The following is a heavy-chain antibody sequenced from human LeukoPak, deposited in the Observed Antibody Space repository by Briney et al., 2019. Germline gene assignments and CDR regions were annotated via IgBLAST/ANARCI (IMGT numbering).Heavy chain of an antibody. Sequence: SGTLSLTCAVSGGSISSSNWWSWVRQPPGKGLEWIGEIYHSGSTNYNPSLKSRVTISVDKSKNQFSLKLSSVTAADTAVYYCARVAGGYYGGHFDYWGQGTLVTVSS. V-gene: IGHV4-4*02. CDR3: ARVAGGYYGGHFDY. CDR2: IYHSGST. D-gene: IGHD3-22*01. CDR1: GGSISSSNW. J-gene: IGHJ4*02.